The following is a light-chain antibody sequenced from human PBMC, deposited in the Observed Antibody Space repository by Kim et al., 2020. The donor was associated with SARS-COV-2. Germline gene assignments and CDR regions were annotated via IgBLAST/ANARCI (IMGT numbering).Light chain of an antibody. J-gene: IGKJ1*01. V-gene: IGKV3-15*01. Sequence: EIVMTQSPATLSVSPGDRATLSCRASQSVSSNVAWFHQRPGQAPTFLIYGASARATGIPARFSGSGSGTDFTLTINSLQSEDFGVYYCQQYNDWPRTFGQGTKVDIK. CDR3: QQYNDWPRT. CDR1: QSVSSN. CDR2: GAS.